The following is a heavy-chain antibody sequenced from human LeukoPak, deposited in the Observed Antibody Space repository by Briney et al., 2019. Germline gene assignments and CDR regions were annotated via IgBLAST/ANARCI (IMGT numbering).Heavy chain of an antibody. Sequence: GESLKISCKGSGYSFTSYWIGWVRQMPGKGLEWMGIIYPGDSDTRYSPSFQGQVTISADKSISTAYLQWSSLKASDTAMYYCARRSPYCSSTSCQYDAFDIWGQGTMVTVSS. CDR1: GYSFTSYW. CDR3: ARRSPYCSSTSCQYDAFDI. CDR2: IYPGDSDT. J-gene: IGHJ3*02. D-gene: IGHD2-2*01. V-gene: IGHV5-51*01.